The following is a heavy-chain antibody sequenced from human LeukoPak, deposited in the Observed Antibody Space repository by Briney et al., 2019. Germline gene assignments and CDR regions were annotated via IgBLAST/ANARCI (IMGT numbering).Heavy chain of an antibody. D-gene: IGHD6-13*01. V-gene: IGHV4-4*07. CDR3: ARDRAAAGTYYYYYYYMDV. J-gene: IGHJ6*03. Sequence: SETPSLTCTVSGGSISSYYWSWIRQPAGKGLEWIGRIYTSGSTNYNPSLKSRVTMSVDTSKNQFSLKLSSVTAADTAVYYCARDRAAAGTYYYYYYYMDVWGKGTTVTISS. CDR2: IYTSGST. CDR1: GGSISSYY.